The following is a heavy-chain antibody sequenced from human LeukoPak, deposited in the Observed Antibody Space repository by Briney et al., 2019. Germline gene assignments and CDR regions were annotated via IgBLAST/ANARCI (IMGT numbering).Heavy chain of an antibody. CDR3: ATGVGYCSSTSCL. V-gene: IGHV1-24*01. D-gene: IGHD2-2*01. CDR1: GYTLTELS. J-gene: IGHJ4*02. Sequence: ASVKVSCKVSGYTLTELSMHWVRQAPGKGLEWMGGFDPEDGETINAQKFQGRVTMTEDTSTDTAYMELSSLRSEDTAVYYCATGVGYCSSTSCLWGQGTLVTVSS. CDR2: FDPEDGET.